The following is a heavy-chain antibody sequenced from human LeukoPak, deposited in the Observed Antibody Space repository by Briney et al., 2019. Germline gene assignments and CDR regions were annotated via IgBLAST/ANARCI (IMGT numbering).Heavy chain of an antibody. CDR1: GYTLTSHD. CDR2: MNPNSGRT. J-gene: IGHJ4*02. V-gene: IGHV1-8*01. Sequence: GASVKVSCKASGYTLTSHDINWVRQATGQGLEWMGWMNPNSGRTGYAQNFQGRITITRNTSISTAYMELSSLRSEDTAVYYCATGPSIAARLDYWGQGTLVTVSS. CDR3: ATGPSIAARLDY. D-gene: IGHD6-6*01.